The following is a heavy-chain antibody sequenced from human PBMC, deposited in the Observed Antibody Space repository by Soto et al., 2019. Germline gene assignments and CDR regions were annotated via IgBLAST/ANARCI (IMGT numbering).Heavy chain of an antibody. Sequence: GGSLRLSCVASGLSFSTYAMNWVRQAPGKGLEWVSAISAGGDTTYYADSVKGRFTISRDNSINTLYLQMNSLRTEDTAVYYCAHPRGYGVFDAYDIWGQGAMVTVSS. CDR3: AHPRGYGVFDAYDI. D-gene: IGHD4-17*01. V-gene: IGHV3-23*01. CDR2: ISAGGDTT. J-gene: IGHJ3*02. CDR1: GLSFSTYA.